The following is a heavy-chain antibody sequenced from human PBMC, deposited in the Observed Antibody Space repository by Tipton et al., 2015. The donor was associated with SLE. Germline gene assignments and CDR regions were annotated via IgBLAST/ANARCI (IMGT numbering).Heavy chain of an antibody. J-gene: IGHJ1*01. Sequence: SLRLSCAASGFTVGSNHMSWVRQAPGKGLEWVSVIYSGGSTYHADSVKGRFTISRHNSKNTLYLQMNSLRAEDTAVYYCAKDDFGGDPTGYFPHWGQGTLVTVSS. CDR3: AKDDFGGDPTGYFPH. CDR2: IYSGGST. D-gene: IGHD2-21*02. V-gene: IGHV3-53*01. CDR1: GFTVGSNH.